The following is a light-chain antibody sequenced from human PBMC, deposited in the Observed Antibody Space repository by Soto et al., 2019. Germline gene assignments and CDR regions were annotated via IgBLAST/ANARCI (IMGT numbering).Light chain of an antibody. J-gene: IGKJ1*01. CDR2: GAS. V-gene: IGKV3-15*01. CDR3: QHYSTWLWT. CDR1: QSVRSK. Sequence: EIVMTQSPATLSVSPGERATLSCRASQSVRSKLAWYQQKPGQGPRLLIYGASTRATGIPARFSGSGSGTEFTLTISSRQSEEFAVYYCQHYSTWLWTFGQGTKVEIK.